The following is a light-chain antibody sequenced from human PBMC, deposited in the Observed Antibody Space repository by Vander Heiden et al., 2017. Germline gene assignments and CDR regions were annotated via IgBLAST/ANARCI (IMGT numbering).Light chain of an antibody. CDR1: DIGTKR. J-gene: IGLJ1*01. Sequence: SYVLTQPPSVSVAPGQTARITCGGNDIGTKRVHWYQQRPGQAPVLVVYDDRDRPSGIPERFSGSNSGNTATLTITRVEAGDEADYFCQVWDSSSDHPGVFGTGTKVTVL. V-gene: IGLV3-21*02. CDR2: DDR. CDR3: QVWDSSSDHPGV.